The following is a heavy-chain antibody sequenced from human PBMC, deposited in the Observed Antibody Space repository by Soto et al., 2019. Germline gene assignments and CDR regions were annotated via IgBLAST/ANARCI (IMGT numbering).Heavy chain of an antibody. V-gene: IGHV4-31*03. Sequence: TLSLTCNVSGGSVSSGGYYWSWIRQHPGKGLEWIGYIHYSGSTYYNPSLKSRVTMSIDTSKNLFSLNLSSVTAADTAVYYCARAGGAGSGHDWFDPWGQGTLVTVSS. CDR1: GGSVSSGGYY. CDR3: ARAGGAGSGHDWFDP. J-gene: IGHJ5*02. D-gene: IGHD6-13*01. CDR2: IHYSGST.